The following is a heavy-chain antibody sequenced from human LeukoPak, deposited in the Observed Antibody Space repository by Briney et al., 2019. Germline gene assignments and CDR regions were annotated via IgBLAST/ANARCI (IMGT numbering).Heavy chain of an antibody. Sequence: SGGSLRLSCAASGFTVSSNYMSWVRQAPGKGLEWVSVIYSGGSTYYADSVKGRFTISRDNSKNTLYLQMNSLRAEDTAVYYCAREVYGDYVFDYWGQGTLVTVSS. V-gene: IGHV3-66*01. CDR1: GFTVSSNY. J-gene: IGHJ4*02. D-gene: IGHD4-17*01. CDR2: IYSGGST. CDR3: AREVYGDYVFDY.